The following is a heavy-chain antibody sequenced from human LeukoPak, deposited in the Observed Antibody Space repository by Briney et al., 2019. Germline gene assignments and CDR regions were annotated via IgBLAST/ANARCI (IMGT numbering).Heavy chain of an antibody. Sequence: SETLSLTCSVSGGSISGYYWSWIRQSPGKGLVWIGYMYYTGSTNYNPSLKSRVTISIDMSKNQFSLKLISVTAADTAVYYCARLARLTLIRGVTGYHSLDVWGKGTKVTVSS. J-gene: IGHJ6*04. V-gene: IGHV4-59*01. CDR2: MYYTGST. CDR1: GGSISGYY. D-gene: IGHD3-10*01. CDR3: ARLARLTLIRGVTGYHSLDV.